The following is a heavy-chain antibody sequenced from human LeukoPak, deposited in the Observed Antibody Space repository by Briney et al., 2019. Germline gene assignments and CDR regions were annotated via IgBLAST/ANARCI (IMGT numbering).Heavy chain of an antibody. CDR1: GYTFTGCY. CDR2: INPNSGGT. Sequence: GASVKVSCKASGYTFTGCYMHWVRQAPGQGLEWMGWINPNSGGTDYAQKFQGWVTMTRDTSISTAYMELSRLRSDDTAVYYCARGDIAAAGFNWFDPWGQGTLVTVSS. CDR3: ARGDIAAAGFNWFDP. J-gene: IGHJ5*02. D-gene: IGHD6-13*01. V-gene: IGHV1-2*04.